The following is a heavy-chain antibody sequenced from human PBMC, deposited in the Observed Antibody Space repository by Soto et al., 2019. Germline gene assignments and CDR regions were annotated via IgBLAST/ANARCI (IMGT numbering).Heavy chain of an antibody. CDR3: ARETNPLIIPPSSEY. Sequence: ASVKVSCKASGYTFTSYYMHWVRQAPGQGLEWMGWINPNSGGTNYAQKFQGWVTMTRDTSISTAYMELSRLRSDDTAVYYCARETNPLIIPPSSEYWGQGTLVTVSS. D-gene: IGHD2-21*01. CDR2: INPNSGGT. J-gene: IGHJ4*02. V-gene: IGHV1-2*04. CDR1: GYTFTSYY.